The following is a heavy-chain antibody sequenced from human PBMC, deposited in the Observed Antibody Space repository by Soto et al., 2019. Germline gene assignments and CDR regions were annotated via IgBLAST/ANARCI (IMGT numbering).Heavy chain of an antibody. CDR3: ARAYYDFWSGYFCWFDP. D-gene: IGHD3-3*01. Sequence: QVQLQESGPGLVKPSQTLSLTCTVSGGSISSGGYYWSWIRQHPGKGLEWIGYIYYNGSTYYNPSLKSRVTISVGTSKTQFSLKLSSVTAADTAVYYCARAYYDFWSGYFCWFDPWGQGTLVTVSS. J-gene: IGHJ5*02. V-gene: IGHV4-31*03. CDR1: GGSISSGGYY. CDR2: IYYNGST.